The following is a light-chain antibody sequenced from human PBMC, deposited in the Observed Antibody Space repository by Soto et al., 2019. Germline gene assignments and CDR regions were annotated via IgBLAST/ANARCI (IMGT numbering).Light chain of an antibody. Sequence: DIQMTQSPSPLSAFVGDRVTITCRASQSISGYLNWYQQKEGKAPKLLIYAASSLQSGVPSRFSGSGSGTDFTLTISSLQPEDFATYYCQQSYSTPQTFGQGTKVDIK. J-gene: IGKJ1*01. V-gene: IGKV1-39*01. CDR3: QQSYSTPQT. CDR1: QSISGY. CDR2: AAS.